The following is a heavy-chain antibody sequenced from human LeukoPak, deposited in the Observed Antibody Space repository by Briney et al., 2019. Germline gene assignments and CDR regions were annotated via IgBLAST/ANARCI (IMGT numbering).Heavy chain of an antibody. CDR2: ISGSGDST. D-gene: IGHD3-10*01. CDR3: AKDRDSGSYAFDI. Sequence: GGSLRLSCAASGFTFRSYALSWVRRAPGKGLEWVSGISGSGDSTYYADSVKDRFTISRDNSKNTLYLQMNSLRAEDTAVYYCAKDRDSGSYAFDIWGQGTMVTASS. J-gene: IGHJ3*02. V-gene: IGHV3-23*01. CDR1: GFTFRSYA.